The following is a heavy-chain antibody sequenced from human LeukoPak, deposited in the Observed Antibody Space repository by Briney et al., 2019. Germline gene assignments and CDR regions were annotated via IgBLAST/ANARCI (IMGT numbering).Heavy chain of an antibody. J-gene: IGHJ3*02. V-gene: IGHV3-30*02. CDR1: GFTFSSYG. Sequence: GGSLRLSCAASGFTFSSYGMHWVRQAPGKGLEWVTFIRYDGSNKYYADSVKGRLTISRDNSKNTLYLQMNSLRAEDTAVYYCAKDPDYYGSGSSFPDAFDIWGQGTMVTVSS. CDR2: IRYDGSNK. CDR3: AKDPDYYGSGSSFPDAFDI. D-gene: IGHD3-10*01.